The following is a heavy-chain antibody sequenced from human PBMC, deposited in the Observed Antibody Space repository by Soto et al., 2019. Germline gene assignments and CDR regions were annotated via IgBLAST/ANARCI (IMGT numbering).Heavy chain of an antibody. CDR1: GYSFTSYW. CDR3: ARLAPNNLYYYYYMDV. Sequence: PGESLKISCKGSGYSFTSYWIGWVRQMPGKSLEWMGIIYPGDSDTRYSPSFQGQVTISADKSISTAYLQWSSLKASDTAMYYCARLAPNNLYYYYYMDVWGKGTTVTVSS. V-gene: IGHV5-51*01. CDR2: IYPGDSDT. D-gene: IGHD1-1*01. J-gene: IGHJ6*03.